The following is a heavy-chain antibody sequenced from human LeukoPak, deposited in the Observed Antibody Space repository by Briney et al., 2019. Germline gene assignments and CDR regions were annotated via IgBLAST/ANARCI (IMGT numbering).Heavy chain of an antibody. D-gene: IGHD2-15*01. CDR3: ARDLVVVAATKSSPLDY. V-gene: IGHV3-30-3*01. Sequence: GRSLRLSCAASGFTFSSYAMHWVRQAPGKGLEWVAVISYDGSNKYYADSVKGRFTISRDNSKNTLYLQMNSLRAEDTAVYYCARDLVVVAATKSSPLDYWGQGTLVTVSS. CDR1: GFTFSSYA. J-gene: IGHJ4*02. CDR2: ISYDGSNK.